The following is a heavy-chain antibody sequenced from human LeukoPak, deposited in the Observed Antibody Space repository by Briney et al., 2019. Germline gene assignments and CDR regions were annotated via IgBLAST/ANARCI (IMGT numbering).Heavy chain of an antibody. Sequence: ASVKVSCKASGYTFTGYYMHWVRQAPGQGLEWMGWISTYNANTKSAQKLQGRVTLTTDTSTSTAYMELRSLRSDDTAVYFCATFAWSSSGFYYHDAFDIWGQGTKVTVSS. J-gene: IGHJ3*02. D-gene: IGHD3-22*01. CDR2: ISTYNANT. CDR1: GYTFTGYY. V-gene: IGHV1-18*04. CDR3: ATFAWSSSGFYYHDAFDI.